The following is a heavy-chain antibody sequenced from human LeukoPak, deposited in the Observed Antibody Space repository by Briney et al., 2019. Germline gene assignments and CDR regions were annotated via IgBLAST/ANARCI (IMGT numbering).Heavy chain of an antibody. V-gene: IGHV4-34*01. CDR2: INHSGST. J-gene: IGHJ4*02. Sequence: PSETLSLTCAVYGGSFSGYYWSWIRQPPGKGLEWIGEINHSGSTNYNPSLKSRVTISVDTSKNQFSLKLSSVTAADTAVYYCARADSDEPFDYWGQGTLVTVSS. D-gene: IGHD3-22*01. CDR1: GGSFSGYY. CDR3: ARADSDEPFDY.